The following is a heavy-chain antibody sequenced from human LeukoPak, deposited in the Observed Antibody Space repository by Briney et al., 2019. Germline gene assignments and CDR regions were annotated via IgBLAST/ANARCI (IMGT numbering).Heavy chain of an antibody. CDR2: ISGSGGST. J-gene: IGHJ6*02. CDR1: GFTVSSNY. V-gene: IGHV3-23*01. CDR3: AKCPSYYGMDV. Sequence: GGSLRLSCAASGFTVSSNYMSWVRQAPGKGLEWVSAISGSGGSTYYADSVKGRFTISRDNSKNTLYLQMNSLRAEDTAVYYCAKCPSYYGMDVWGQGTTVTVSS.